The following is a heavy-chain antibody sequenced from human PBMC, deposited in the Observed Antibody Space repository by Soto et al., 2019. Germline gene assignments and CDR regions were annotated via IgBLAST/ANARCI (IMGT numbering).Heavy chain of an antibody. CDR1: GFTFSDYY. CDR3: ARSGDNYNRLDY. J-gene: IGHJ4*02. D-gene: IGHD1-1*01. Sequence: PVGSMRLSCEGSGFTFSDYYISWIRQAPGKGLEWISYSSNSGTFSRYADSVKGRFSISRANTKNLLYLQMNSLRAEDTAVYYCARSGDNYNRLDYWGQGTPVTVSS. CDR2: SSNSGTFS. V-gene: IGHV3-11*06.